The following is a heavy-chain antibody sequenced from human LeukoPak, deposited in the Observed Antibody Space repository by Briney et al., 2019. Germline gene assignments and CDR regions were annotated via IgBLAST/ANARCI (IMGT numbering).Heavy chain of an antibody. J-gene: IGHJ3*02. Sequence: GRSLRLSCAASGFTFSSYGMHWVRQAPGKGLEWVAVIWYDGSNKYYADSVEGRFTISRDNSKNTLYLQMNSLRAEDTAVYYCAKDLASCSGGSCYPDAFDIWGQGTMVTVSS. D-gene: IGHD2-15*01. CDR1: GFTFSSYG. CDR3: AKDLASCSGGSCYPDAFDI. V-gene: IGHV3-33*06. CDR2: IWYDGSNK.